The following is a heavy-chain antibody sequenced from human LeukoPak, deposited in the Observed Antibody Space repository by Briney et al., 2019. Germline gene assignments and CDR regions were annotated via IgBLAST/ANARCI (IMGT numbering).Heavy chain of an antibody. Sequence: PGGSLLLSCAVSGFTISNTYMSWVRQAPGKGLEWVSVIYSGGNTYYADSVRGRFTISRDNSKNTLYLQMNSLRAEDTAVYYCARGGGSGSYYFVGMDVWGQGTTVTVSS. V-gene: IGHV3-53*01. CDR2: IYSGGNT. D-gene: IGHD3-10*01. J-gene: IGHJ6*02. CDR1: GFTISNTY. CDR3: ARGGGSGSYYFVGMDV.